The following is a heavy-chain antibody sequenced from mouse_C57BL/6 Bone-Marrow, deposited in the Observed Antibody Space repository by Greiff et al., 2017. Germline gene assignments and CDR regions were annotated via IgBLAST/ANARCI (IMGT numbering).Heavy chain of an antibody. CDR3: ARRQHFDY. CDR2: INPGSGGT. Sequence: VKLQESGAELVGPGTSVKVSCKASGYAFTNYLIEWGKQRPGQGLEWIGVINPGSGGTNYNEKFKGKATLTADKSSSTAYMQLSSLTSEDSAVYFCARRQHFDYWGQGTTLTVSS. D-gene: IGHD3-2*01. J-gene: IGHJ2*01. CDR1: GYAFTNYL. V-gene: IGHV1-54*01.